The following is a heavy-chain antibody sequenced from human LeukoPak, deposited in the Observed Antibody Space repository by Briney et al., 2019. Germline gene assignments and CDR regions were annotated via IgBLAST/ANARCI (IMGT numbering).Heavy chain of an antibody. CDR3: ARGVDYYDSSGYYYVPYYYYYYYMDV. CDR1: GYTFTGYY. J-gene: IGHJ6*03. Sequence: ASVKASCKASGYTFTGYYMHWVRQAPGQGLESMGWINPNSGGTNYAQKFQGRVTMTRDTSISTAYMELSRLRSDDTAVYYCARGVDYYDSSGYYYVPYYYYYYYMDVWGKGTTVTVSS. V-gene: IGHV1-2*02. D-gene: IGHD3-22*01. CDR2: INPNSGGT.